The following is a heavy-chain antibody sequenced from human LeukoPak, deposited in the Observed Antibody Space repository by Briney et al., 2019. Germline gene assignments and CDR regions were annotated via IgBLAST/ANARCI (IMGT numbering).Heavy chain of an antibody. Sequence: GASVKVSCKASGYTLISYYLHWVRQAPGQGLEWMGIINPSGGSTDYAQKLQGRVTMTRDTSTTTVYMELSSLRSEDTAVYYCARGNILTGYYYDAFDIWGQGTLVTVSS. V-gene: IGHV1-46*01. CDR2: INPSGGST. CDR3: ARGNILTGYYYDAFDI. CDR1: GYTLISYY. D-gene: IGHD3-9*01. J-gene: IGHJ3*02.